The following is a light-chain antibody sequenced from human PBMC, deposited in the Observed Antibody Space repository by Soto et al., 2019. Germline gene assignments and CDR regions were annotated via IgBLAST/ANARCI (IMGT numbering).Light chain of an antibody. Sequence: QSVLTQPPSASGTPGQRVTISCSGSSYNIGSNYVYWYQQLPGTAPKLLIYRNNQRPSGVPDRFSGSKSGTSASLAISGLWSEDEADYYCAAWDDSLSGFYVFGTGTKVTVL. CDR1: SYNIGSNY. V-gene: IGLV1-47*03. CDR3: AAWDDSLSGFYV. J-gene: IGLJ1*01. CDR2: RNN.